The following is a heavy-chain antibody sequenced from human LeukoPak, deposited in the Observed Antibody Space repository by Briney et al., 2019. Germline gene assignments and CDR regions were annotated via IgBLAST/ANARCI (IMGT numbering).Heavy chain of an antibody. D-gene: IGHD5-24*01. CDR3: ATSSGRDGYNY. J-gene: IGHJ4*02. CDR1: GGSISSGGYS. V-gene: IGHV4-30-2*01. Sequence: SQTLSLTCAVSGGSISSGGYSWSWIRQPPGKGLEWIGYIYHSGSTYYNPSLKSRVTISVDRSKNQFSLKLSSVTAADTAVYYCATSSGRDGYNYWGQGTLVTVSS. CDR2: IYHSGST.